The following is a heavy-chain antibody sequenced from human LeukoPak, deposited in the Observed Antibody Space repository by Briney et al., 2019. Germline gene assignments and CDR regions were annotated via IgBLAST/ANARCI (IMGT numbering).Heavy chain of an antibody. CDR2: ISGSGGST. J-gene: IGHJ4*02. CDR3: AKDSSSWYYFDY. Sequence: GGSLRLTCAASGFTFSSYAMSWVRQAPGKGLEWVSAISGSGGSTYYADSVKGRFTISRDNSKNTLYLQMNSLRAEDTAVYYCAKDSSSWYYFDYWGQGTLVTVSS. V-gene: IGHV3-23*01. D-gene: IGHD6-13*01. CDR1: GFTFSSYA.